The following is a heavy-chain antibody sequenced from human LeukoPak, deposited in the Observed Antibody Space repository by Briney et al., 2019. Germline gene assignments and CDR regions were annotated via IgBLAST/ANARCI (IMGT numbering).Heavy chain of an antibody. D-gene: IGHD6-19*01. CDR3: AKDRSSGWHYFDY. Sequence: GGSLRLSCAASGFTVSSNYMSWVRQAPGRGLEWVSVIYSGGNTYYADSVKGRFTISRDNSKNTLYLQMNSLRAGDTAVYYCAKDRSSGWHYFDYWGQGTLVTVSS. J-gene: IGHJ4*02. CDR1: GFTVSSNY. V-gene: IGHV3-66*01. CDR2: IYSGGNT.